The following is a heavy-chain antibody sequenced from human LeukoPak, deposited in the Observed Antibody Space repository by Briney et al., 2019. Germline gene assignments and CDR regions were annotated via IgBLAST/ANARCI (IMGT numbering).Heavy chain of an antibody. J-gene: IGHJ5*02. CDR3: ARDSSSWSPLGASWFDP. V-gene: IGHV1-3*01. D-gene: IGHD6-13*01. CDR2: INAGNGNT. CDR1: GYTFTSYA. Sequence: ASVKVSCKASGYTFTSYAMHWVRQAPGQRLEWMGWINAGNGNTKYSQKFQGRVTITRDTSASTAYMELSSLRSEDTAVYYCARDSSSWSPLGASWFDPWGQGTLVTVSS.